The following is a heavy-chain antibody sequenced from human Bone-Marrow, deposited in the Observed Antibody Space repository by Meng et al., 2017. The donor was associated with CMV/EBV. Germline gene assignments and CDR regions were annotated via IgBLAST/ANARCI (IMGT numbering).Heavy chain of an antibody. CDR3: ARIYCSSTSCYPFTTKNWFDP. D-gene: IGHD2-2*01. CDR1: GFTFSSYA. CDR2: ISGSGGST. V-gene: IGHV3-23*01. J-gene: IGHJ5*02. Sequence: GESLRLSCAASGFTFSSYAMSWVRQAPGKGLEWVSAISGSGGSTYYADSVKGRFTISRDNSKNTLYLQMNSLRAEDTAVYYCARIYCSSTSCYPFTTKNWFDPWGQGTLVTVSS.